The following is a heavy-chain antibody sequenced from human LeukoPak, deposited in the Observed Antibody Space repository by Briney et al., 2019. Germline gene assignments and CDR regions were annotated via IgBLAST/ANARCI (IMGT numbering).Heavy chain of an antibody. V-gene: IGHV3-23*01. D-gene: IGHD5-12*01. Sequence: GGSLRLSCAASGFTFSSYAMSWVRQAPGKGLEWVSSISNSGGRTFYTDSVKGRFTISSDNSKITLYLQMNSLRAEDTAVYYCAKSYNGYESKPDYWGQGTLVTVSS. J-gene: IGHJ4*02. CDR3: AKSYNGYESKPDY. CDR2: ISNSGGRT. CDR1: GFTFSSYA.